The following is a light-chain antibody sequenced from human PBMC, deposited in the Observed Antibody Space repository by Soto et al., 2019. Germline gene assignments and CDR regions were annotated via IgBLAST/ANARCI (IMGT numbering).Light chain of an antibody. CDR1: QSVSSN. J-gene: IGKJ2*01. V-gene: IGKV3-15*01. CDR2: GAS. CDR3: QQYNNWPYT. Sequence: EIVMTQSPATLSVSPGERATLSCRASQSVSSNLAWYQQKPGQAPRLLIYGASTRATGIPARFSGSGSGTEFTLTISSLPSADFAVYYGQQYNNWPYTFGQGTKLEIK.